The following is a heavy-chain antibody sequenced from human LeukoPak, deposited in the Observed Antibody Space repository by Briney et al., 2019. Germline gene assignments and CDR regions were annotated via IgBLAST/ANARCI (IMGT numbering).Heavy chain of an antibody. D-gene: IGHD2-15*01. CDR1: GYTFTSD. V-gene: IGHV1-8*01. CDR3: VRAAVSGYCSDGSCYRLDY. Sequence: GASVKISCKASGYTFTSDINWVRQAPGQGLEWMGWMNPNTYNTGYAQKFQGRVTMTRKTSVSTAYMELTSLRSEDTAVYYCVRAAVSGYCSDGSCYRLDYWGQGTLLIVSS. J-gene: IGHJ4*02. CDR2: MNPNTYNT.